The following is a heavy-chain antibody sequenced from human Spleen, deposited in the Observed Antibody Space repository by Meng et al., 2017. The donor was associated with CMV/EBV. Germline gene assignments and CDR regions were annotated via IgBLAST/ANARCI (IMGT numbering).Heavy chain of an antibody. Sequence: GGSLRLSCAASGFTFSSYAMSWVRQAPGKGLEWVSSISGSGDSTYYADSVKGRFTTSRDNSKKTMYLQMNSLGADDTAVYYCAAKLHGDYAFEYWGQGSLVTVSS. CDR2: ISGSGDST. D-gene: IGHD4-17*01. CDR1: GFTFSSYA. V-gene: IGHV3-23*01. CDR3: AAKLHGDYAFEY. J-gene: IGHJ4*02.